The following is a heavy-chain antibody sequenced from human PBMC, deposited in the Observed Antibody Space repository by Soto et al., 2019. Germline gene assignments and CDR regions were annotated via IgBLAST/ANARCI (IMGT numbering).Heavy chain of an antibody. CDR2: IYYSGST. CDR1: GGSISSYY. V-gene: IGHV4-59*08. D-gene: IGHD2-2*01. J-gene: IGHJ5*02. CDR3: ASQGAGYCSSTSCYLPWFDP. Sequence: SETLSLTCTVSGGSISSYYWSWIRQPPGKGLEWIGYIYYSGSTNYNPSLKSRVTISVDTSKNQFSLKLSSVTAADTAVYYCASQGAGYCSSTSCYLPWFDPWGQGTLVTVSS.